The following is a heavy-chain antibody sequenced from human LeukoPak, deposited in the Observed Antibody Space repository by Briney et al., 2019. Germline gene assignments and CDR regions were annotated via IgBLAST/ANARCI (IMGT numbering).Heavy chain of an antibody. J-gene: IGHJ4*02. Sequence: GGSLRLSCAASGFTFSSYAMSWVRQAPGKGLEWVSTLSGSGDSTYYADSVRGRFTISRDNSKNTLYLQVNSLRAEDTAVYYCAKTPSAALFDYWGQGTLVTVSS. CDR1: GFTFSSYA. CDR2: LSGSGDST. D-gene: IGHD2-2*01. CDR3: AKTPSAALFDY. V-gene: IGHV3-23*01.